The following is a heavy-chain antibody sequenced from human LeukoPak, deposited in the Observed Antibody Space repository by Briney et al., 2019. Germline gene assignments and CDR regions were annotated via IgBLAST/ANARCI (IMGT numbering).Heavy chain of an antibody. V-gene: IGHV3-74*01. CDR3: ARSGEGAAGFDY. CDR2: INGDGTTT. Sequence: GALRLSCAASGFTFRSYLMHLGRPAPGGGVGWVSRINGDGTTTTYADSVKGRFTISRDSAKNTLYVQMNSLRVEDTAVYYCARSGEGAAGFDYWGQGTLVTVSS. CDR1: GFTFRSYL. J-gene: IGHJ4*02. D-gene: IGHD2-15*01.